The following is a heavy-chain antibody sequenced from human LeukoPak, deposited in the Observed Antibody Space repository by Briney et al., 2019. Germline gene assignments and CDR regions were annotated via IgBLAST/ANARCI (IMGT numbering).Heavy chain of an antibody. CDR3: ATDVRVGGGGMAV. J-gene: IGHJ6*02. CDR2: ISDSGANK. Sequence: GGSLRLSCAASGFTFSTYAMNWVRQAPGKGLEWVSLISDSGANKHYAASVKGRFTISRDNSKNTLSLQMNSLRPEDTAVYYCATDVRVGGGGMAVWGQGTPVTVSS. V-gene: IGHV3-23*01. D-gene: IGHD1-26*01. CDR1: GFTFSTYA.